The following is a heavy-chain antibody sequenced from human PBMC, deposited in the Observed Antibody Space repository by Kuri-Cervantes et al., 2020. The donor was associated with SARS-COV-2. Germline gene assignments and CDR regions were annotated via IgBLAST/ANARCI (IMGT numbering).Heavy chain of an antibody. V-gene: IGHV3-20*04. Sequence: GGSLRLSCAASGFTFDDYGMSWVRQAPGKGLEWVSGINWNSGSIAYADSVKGRFTISRDNAKNSLYLQMNSLRAEDTALYYCAKDASSSWYFFRFDPWGQGTLVTVSS. CDR3: AKDASSSWYFFRFDP. J-gene: IGHJ5*02. CDR2: INWNSGSI. CDR1: GFTFDDYG. D-gene: IGHD6-13*01.